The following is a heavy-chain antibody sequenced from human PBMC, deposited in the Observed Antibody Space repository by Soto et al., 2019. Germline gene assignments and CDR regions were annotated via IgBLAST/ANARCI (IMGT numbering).Heavy chain of an antibody. CDR3: ARDNTQWLVYAFDI. CDR2: ISSSSTI. V-gene: IGHV3-48*01. Sequence: GGSLRLSCAASGFTFSSYSMNWVRQAPGKGLEWVSYISSSSTIYYADSVKGRFTISRDNAKNSLYLQMNSLRAEDTAVYYCARDNTQWLVYAFDIWGQGTMVTVSS. D-gene: IGHD6-19*01. J-gene: IGHJ3*02. CDR1: GFTFSSYS.